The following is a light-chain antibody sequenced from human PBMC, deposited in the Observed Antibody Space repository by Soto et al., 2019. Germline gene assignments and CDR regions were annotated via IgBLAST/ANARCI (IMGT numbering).Light chain of an antibody. V-gene: IGKV1-39*01. J-gene: IGKJ1*01. CDR3: QQYYTYWHM. CDR2: AAF. CDR1: QSISSY. Sequence: DIQMTQSPSSLSASVGDRVTITCRASQSISSYLNWYQQKPGKPPKLLIYAAFSLQSGVPSRFSGSGSGTEFTLTISSLQPDDFATYYCQQYYTYWHMFGQGTKV.